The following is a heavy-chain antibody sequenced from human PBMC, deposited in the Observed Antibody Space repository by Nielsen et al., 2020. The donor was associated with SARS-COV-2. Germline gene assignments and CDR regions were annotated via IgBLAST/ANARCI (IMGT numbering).Heavy chain of an antibody. D-gene: IGHD3-3*01. CDR3: ARHPRITIFGVVIIGWFDP. CDR1: GGSITSVGYY. V-gene: IGHV4-31*03. J-gene: IGHJ5*02. CDR2: IYYSGST. Sequence: SETLSLTCTFSGGSITSVGYYWSWIRQHPGKGLDWIGYIYYSGSTYYNPSLKSRVTISVDTSKNQFSLKLSSVTAADTAVYYCARHPRITIFGVVIIGWFDPWGQGTLVTVSS.